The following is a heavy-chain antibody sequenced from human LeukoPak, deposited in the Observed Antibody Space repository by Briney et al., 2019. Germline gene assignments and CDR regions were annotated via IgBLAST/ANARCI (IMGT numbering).Heavy chain of an antibody. CDR1: GFTFGDAW. Sequence: KPGGSLRLSCAASGFTFGDAWMTWVRQAPGRGLEWVGRIQRKVDGGPTYFAAPVKGRFTISRDDSKNTLYLQMNSPKTEDTAVYYCSTAFTATGAAGYFDYWGQGALVTVSS. CDR2: IQRKVDGGPT. D-gene: IGHD6-25*01. J-gene: IGHJ4*02. V-gene: IGHV3-15*01. CDR3: STAFTATGAAGYFDY.